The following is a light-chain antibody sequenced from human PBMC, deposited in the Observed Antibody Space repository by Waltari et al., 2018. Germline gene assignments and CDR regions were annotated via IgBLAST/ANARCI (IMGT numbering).Light chain of an antibody. CDR3: SSYTSSSIFYV. CDR1: SSDVGGYNS. CDR2: DVI. Sequence: QSALTQPASVSGSPGQAITISCTGTSSDVGGYNSVAWYQQHPGKAPKLMIYDVIKRRSGVSNRFSGSKSGNPASLTISGLQAEDEADYYCSSYTSSSIFYVFGTGTKVTVL. J-gene: IGLJ1*01. V-gene: IGLV2-14*01.